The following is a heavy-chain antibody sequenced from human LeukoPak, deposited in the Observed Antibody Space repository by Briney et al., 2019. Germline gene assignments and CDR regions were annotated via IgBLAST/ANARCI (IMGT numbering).Heavy chain of an antibody. CDR3: ARDLDSSGPWGMNV. J-gene: IGHJ6*04. CDR2: IYYSGST. Sequence: PSETLSLTCTVSGGSVSSSSYYWGWIRQPPGKGLEWIGSIYYSGSTYHNPSLESRVTLLLDTSKNQFSLRLNSVTAADTAVYYCARDLDSSGPWGMNVWGKGTTVTVSS. V-gene: IGHV4-39*07. D-gene: IGHD3-22*01. CDR1: GGSVSSSSYY.